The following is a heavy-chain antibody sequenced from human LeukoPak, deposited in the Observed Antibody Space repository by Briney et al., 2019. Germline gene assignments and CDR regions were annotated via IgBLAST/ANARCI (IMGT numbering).Heavy chain of an antibody. CDR2: ISGSGGST. CDR1: GFTFSSYA. J-gene: IGHJ4*02. V-gene: IGHV3-23*01. CDR3: ARDEDYYDRPLDY. Sequence: GGSLRLSCAGSGFTFSSYAMSWVRQAPGKGLEWVSAISGSGGSTYYADSVKGRFTISRDNSKNTLYLQMNSLRAEDTAVYYRARDEDYYDRPLDYWGQGTLVTVSS. D-gene: IGHD3-22*01.